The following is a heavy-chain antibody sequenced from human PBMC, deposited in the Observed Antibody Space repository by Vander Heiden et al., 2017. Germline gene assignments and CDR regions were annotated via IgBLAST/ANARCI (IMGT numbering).Heavy chain of an antibody. J-gene: IGHJ6*02. Sequence: EVQLVESGRGLVQRGGSGRLSGAAAVCTFRSHWMSWVRQAPGKGLEWVANIKQDGSEKYYVDSVKGRFTISRDNAKNSLYLQMNSLRAEDTAVYYCARALYGSGNYYYYGMDVWGQGTTVTVSS. CDR3: ARALYGSGNYYYYGMDV. V-gene: IGHV3-7*01. CDR1: VCTFRSHW. D-gene: IGHD3-10*01. CDR2: IKQDGSEK.